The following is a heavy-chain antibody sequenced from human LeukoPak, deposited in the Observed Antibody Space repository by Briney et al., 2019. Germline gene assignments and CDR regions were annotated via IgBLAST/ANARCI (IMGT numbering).Heavy chain of an antibody. CDR2: INAGNGNT. CDR3: ARSYDSSGYYPHY. J-gene: IGHJ4*02. Sequence: ASVKVSCKASGYTFTSYAMHWVRQAPGQRLEWMGWINAGNGNTKYSQKSQGRVTITRDTSASTAYMELSSLRSEDTAVYYCARSYDSSGYYPHYWGQGTLVTVSS. D-gene: IGHD3-22*01. V-gene: IGHV1-3*01. CDR1: GYTFTSYA.